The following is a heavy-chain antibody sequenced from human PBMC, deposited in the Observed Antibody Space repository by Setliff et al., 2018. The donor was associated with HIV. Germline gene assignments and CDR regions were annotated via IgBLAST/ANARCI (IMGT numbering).Heavy chain of an antibody. CDR3: WRDSGYWAFDY. V-gene: IGHV3-7*05. Sequence: PGGSLRLSCTAFESTFSESWMNWVRQAPGKGLEWVATIKADGTETDYVDSVRGRFTISRDNAKNSLYLQMNSLRVDDTAVYFWWRDSGYWAFDYWGQGTLVTVSS. CDR1: ESTFSESW. J-gene: IGHJ4*02. CDR2: IKADGTET. D-gene: IGHD5-12*01.